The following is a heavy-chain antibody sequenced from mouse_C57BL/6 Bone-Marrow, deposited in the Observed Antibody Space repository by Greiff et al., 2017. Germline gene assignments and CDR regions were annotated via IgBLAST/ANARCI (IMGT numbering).Heavy chain of an antibody. CDR1: GFSLTSYG. CDR2: IWSGGST. V-gene: IGHV2-2*01. D-gene: IGHD1-1*01. Sequence: VMLVESGPGLVQPSQSLSITCTVSGFSLTSYGVHWVRQSPGKGLEWLGVIWSGGSTDYNAAFISRLSISKDNSKSHVFFKMKSRQAEDTAIYYCARTPHYYGSRGYAMDNWGQGASVTVSS. J-gene: IGHJ4*01. CDR3: ARTPHYYGSRGYAMDN.